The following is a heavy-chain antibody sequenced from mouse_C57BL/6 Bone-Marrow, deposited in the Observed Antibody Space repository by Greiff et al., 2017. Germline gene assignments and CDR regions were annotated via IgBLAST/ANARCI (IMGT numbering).Heavy chain of an antibody. CDR2: IYPGDGDT. Sequence: QVQLQQSGPELVKPGASVKISCKASGYAFSSSWMNWVKQRPGKGLEWIGRIYPGDGDTNYNGKFKGKATLTADKSSSTAYMQLSSLASEDSAVYFCGEGGWDNAMDYWGQGTSVTVSS. J-gene: IGHJ4*01. CDR3: GEGGWDNAMDY. CDR1: GYAFSSSW. V-gene: IGHV1-82*01. D-gene: IGHD4-1*01.